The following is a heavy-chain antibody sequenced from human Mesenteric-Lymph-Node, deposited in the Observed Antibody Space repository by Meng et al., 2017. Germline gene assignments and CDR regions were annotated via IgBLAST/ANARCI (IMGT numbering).Heavy chain of an antibody. CDR2: INPNSGGT. D-gene: IGHD3-22*01. J-gene: IGHJ4*02. Sequence: ASVKVSCKASVGSFSNYAISWVRQAPGQGLEWMGRINPNSGGTNYAQKFQGRVTMTRDTSISTAYMELSRLRSDDTAEYYCARDDTKIVVGNTEDGFDYWGQGTLVTVSS. CDR3: ARDDTKIVVGNTEDGFDY. V-gene: IGHV1-2*06. CDR1: VGSFSNYA.